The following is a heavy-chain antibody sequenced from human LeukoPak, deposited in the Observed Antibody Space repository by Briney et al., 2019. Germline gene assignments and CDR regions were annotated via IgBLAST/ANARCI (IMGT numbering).Heavy chain of an antibody. V-gene: IGHV3-48*01. D-gene: IGHD2-15*01. CDR1: GFTFRSYS. CDR3: LKEAGYCSGGGCYRWFDS. J-gene: IGHJ5*01. Sequence: GGSLRLSCGASGFTFRSYSMSWVRQAPGKGLEWISYISTGGSTMYYADSVKGRFTIARDDAQNSLSLQMNSLRADDTAVYYCLKEAGYCSGGGCYRWFDSWGQGTLVTVSS. CDR2: ISTGGSTM.